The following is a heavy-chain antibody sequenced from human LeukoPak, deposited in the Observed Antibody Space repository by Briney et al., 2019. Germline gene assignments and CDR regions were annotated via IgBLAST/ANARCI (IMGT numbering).Heavy chain of an antibody. Sequence: SETLTLPCTVSGHSISSCRELWGRVPRPRGGVGVWYGSIYYSGTTYYNPVHKSRVTISVDTTNNQSSLKLSSVTAADAAVYYCARHEGGRLISNCFDPWGQGTLVTVSS. CDR1: GHSISSCREL. J-gene: IGHJ5*02. D-gene: IGHD1-26*01. CDR2: IYYSGTT. V-gene: IGHV4-39*01. CDR3: ARHEGGRLISNCFDP.